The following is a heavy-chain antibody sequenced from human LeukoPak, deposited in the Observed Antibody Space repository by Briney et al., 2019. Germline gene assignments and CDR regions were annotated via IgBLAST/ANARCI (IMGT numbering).Heavy chain of an antibody. CDR3: ARDKKYYDILTGYFPEGDYYYGMDV. D-gene: IGHD3-9*01. V-gene: IGHV3-21*01. Sequence: SGGSLRPSCAASGFTFSSYGMHWVRQAPGKGLEWVSSISSSSSYIYYADSVKGRFTISRDNAKNSLYLQMNSLRAEDTAVYYCARDKKYYDILTGYFPEGDYYYGMDVWGKGTTVTVSS. CDR2: ISSSSSYI. J-gene: IGHJ6*04. CDR1: GFTFSSYG.